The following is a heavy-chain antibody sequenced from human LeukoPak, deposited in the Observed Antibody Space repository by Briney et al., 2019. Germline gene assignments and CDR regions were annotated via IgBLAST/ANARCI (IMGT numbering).Heavy chain of an antibody. V-gene: IGHV1-18*01. CDR1: GYTFIRYG. CDR2: ISPYTTKT. CDR3: AREGGVGPTAPPDYYSYQMDV. Sequence: ASVKVSFKASGYTFIRYGITSVRQAPGQGLEWMGWISPYTTKTNYAQSLQGRVTMTTDTSKSTAYMELRSLRSDDTAVYYCAREGGVGPTAPPDYYSYQMDVWGKGTTVTVSS. D-gene: IGHD1-26*01. J-gene: IGHJ6*03.